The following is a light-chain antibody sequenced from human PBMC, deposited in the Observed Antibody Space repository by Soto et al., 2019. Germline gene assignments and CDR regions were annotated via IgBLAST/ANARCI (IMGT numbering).Light chain of an antibody. Sequence: EIVLTQSPDTLSLFPGERAILSCRASQSVSSTYLAWYQQKPGQAPRPLISAASSRATGTPDRFSGSGSGTDFTLTISRLEPEDFAVYYCQQYGSSRWTFGQGTKVDIK. CDR2: AAS. V-gene: IGKV3-20*01. CDR1: QSVSSTY. J-gene: IGKJ1*01. CDR3: QQYGSSRWT.